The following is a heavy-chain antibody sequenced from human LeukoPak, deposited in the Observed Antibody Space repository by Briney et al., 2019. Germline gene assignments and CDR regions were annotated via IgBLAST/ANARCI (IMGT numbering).Heavy chain of an antibody. Sequence: GGSLRLSCADSGFTFSSYAMSWVRQAPGKGPEWVSAISAGGGTTYYADSVKGRFTISRDKSKNTLYLQMNSLRAEDTAVYYCAKGYYYGSGSFRWFDPWGQGTLVTVSS. CDR1: GFTFSSYA. D-gene: IGHD3-10*01. CDR3: AKGYYYGSGSFRWFDP. J-gene: IGHJ5*02. CDR2: ISAGGGTT. V-gene: IGHV3-23*01.